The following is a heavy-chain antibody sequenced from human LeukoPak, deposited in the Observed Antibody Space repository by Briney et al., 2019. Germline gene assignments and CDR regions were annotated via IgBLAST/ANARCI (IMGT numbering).Heavy chain of an antibody. CDR2: IRQVGSET. CDR3: ANSRGFCSSTSCSSPFDY. Sequence: GGSLRLSCTASGFIFSAYWMSWVRQAPGKGLEWVANIRQVGSETNYVDSVKGRFTISRDNAKNSLYLQMNSLRAEDTALYYCANSRGFCSSTSCSSPFDYWGQGTLVTVSS. V-gene: IGHV3-7*03. D-gene: IGHD2-2*01. J-gene: IGHJ4*02. CDR1: GFIFSAYW.